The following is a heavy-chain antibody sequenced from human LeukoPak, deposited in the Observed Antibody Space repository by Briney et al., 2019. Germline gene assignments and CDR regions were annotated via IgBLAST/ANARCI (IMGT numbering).Heavy chain of an antibody. V-gene: IGHV3-20*04. J-gene: IGHJ4*02. Sequence: GGSLRLSCAASGFTFDEYGMRWVRQAPGKGREGVAGINWNGGSTGYAHSLKGRFTISRDNAKNSLYLQMNSLRAEDTALYYCAREGYSSGWYSPYFDYWGQGTLVTVSS. D-gene: IGHD6-19*01. CDR1: GFTFDEYG. CDR3: AREGYSSGWYSPYFDY. CDR2: INWNGGST.